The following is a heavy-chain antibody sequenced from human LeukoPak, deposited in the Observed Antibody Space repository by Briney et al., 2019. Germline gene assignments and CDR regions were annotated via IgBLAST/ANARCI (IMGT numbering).Heavy chain of an antibody. D-gene: IGHD4-17*01. CDR3: AKESTVTPGNVNWFDS. CDR2: ISGSGGST. CDR1: GFTFSSYS. J-gene: IGHJ5*01. Sequence: GGSLRLSCAASGFTFSSYSMNWVRQAPGKGLEWVSAISGSGGSTYYADSVKGRFTISRDNSKNTLYLQMKSLRAEDTAVYYCAKESTVTPGNVNWFDSWGQGTLVTVSS. V-gene: IGHV3-23*01.